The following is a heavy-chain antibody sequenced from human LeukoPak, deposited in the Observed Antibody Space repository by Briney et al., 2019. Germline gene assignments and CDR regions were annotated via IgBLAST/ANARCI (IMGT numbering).Heavy chain of an antibody. V-gene: IGHV3-7*01. D-gene: IGHD6-13*01. CDR3: ARDGTAAGLYFDL. J-gene: IGHJ4*01. CDR2: IRQDGSEK. CDR1: GFTFTDYW. Sequence: GGSLRLSCEVSGFTFTDYWMNWVRQAPGKGPEWVASIRQDGSEKTYVDSMKGRFTISRDNTKNSLSLQLNGLRAEDTAVYYCARDGTAAGLYFDLWGQGTLVTVSS.